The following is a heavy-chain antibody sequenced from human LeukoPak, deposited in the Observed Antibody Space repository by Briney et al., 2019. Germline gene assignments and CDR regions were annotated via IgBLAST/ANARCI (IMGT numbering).Heavy chain of an antibody. CDR1: GFTFSDYY. Sequence: PGGSLRLSCAASGFTFSDYYMNWIRQAPGKGLEWVSYISSSGRTIHYADSVKGRFTISRDNAKNSLYLQMNSLRAEDTAVYYCARDGVLWFGSESDAFDIWGQGTMVTVSS. V-gene: IGHV3-11*04. CDR2: ISSSGRTI. D-gene: IGHD3-10*01. J-gene: IGHJ3*02. CDR3: ARDGVLWFGSESDAFDI.